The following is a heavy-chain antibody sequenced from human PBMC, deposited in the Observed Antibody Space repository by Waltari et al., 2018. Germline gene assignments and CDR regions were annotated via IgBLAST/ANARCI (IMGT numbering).Heavy chain of an antibody. V-gene: IGHV4-38-2*02. Sequence: QVQVQESGPGLVKPSETLSLSCLVSGTSVRSGFYLGWIRQSPEKGLEWIGSINFSGKKFYSPSLRGRVTLSVDTSKNEVSLSLTSVTAADSAIYFCARGTDYDSSGYYYKHFDPWGQGTHVTVSS. CDR1: GTSVRSGFY. D-gene: IGHD3-22*01. CDR3: ARGTDYDSSGYYYKHFDP. J-gene: IGHJ5*02. CDR2: INFSGKK.